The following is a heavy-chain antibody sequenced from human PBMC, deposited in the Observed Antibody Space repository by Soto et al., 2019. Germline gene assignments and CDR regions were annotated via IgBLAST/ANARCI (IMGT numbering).Heavy chain of an antibody. D-gene: IGHD1-26*01. CDR1: GFTFSSYA. CDR3: ARDAGGMGDTRGMDV. CDR2: ISYDGRNN. Sequence: QVQLMESGGGVVQPGRSLRLSCAASGFTFSSYAMHWVRQAPGKGLEWVAIISYDGRNNYHAESVKGRFTISRDNSKNTLKLQMNSLRAEDTAVYYCARDAGGMGDTRGMDVWGQGTTVTVSS. V-gene: IGHV3-30*04. J-gene: IGHJ6*02.